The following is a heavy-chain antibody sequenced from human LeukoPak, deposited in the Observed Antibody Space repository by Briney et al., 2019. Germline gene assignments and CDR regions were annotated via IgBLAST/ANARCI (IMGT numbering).Heavy chain of an antibody. D-gene: IGHD2-2*01. Sequence: GGSLRLSCAASGFTFSSYAMSWVRQAPGKGLEWVSAISGSGGSTYYADSVKGRFTISRDNSKNTLYLQMNSLRAEGTAVYYCAKELEVVPAEGWFDPWGQGTLVTVSS. CDR2: ISGSGGST. CDR1: GFTFSSYA. V-gene: IGHV3-23*01. CDR3: AKELEVVPAEGWFDP. J-gene: IGHJ5*02.